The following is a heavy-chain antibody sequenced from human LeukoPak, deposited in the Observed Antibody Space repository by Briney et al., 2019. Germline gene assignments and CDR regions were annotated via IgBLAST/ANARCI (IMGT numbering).Heavy chain of an antibody. CDR2: IYHSGST. J-gene: IGHJ6*03. D-gene: IGHD1-26*01. CDR1: GGSINKYY. Sequence: SETLSLTCTVSGGSINKYYWSWIRQSPGKGLEWIGYIYHSGSTYYNPSLKSRVTISVDRSKNQFSLKLSSVTAADTAVYYCARKEPYYYYYMDVWGKGTTVTVSS. V-gene: IGHV4-59*12. CDR3: ARKEPYYYYYMDV.